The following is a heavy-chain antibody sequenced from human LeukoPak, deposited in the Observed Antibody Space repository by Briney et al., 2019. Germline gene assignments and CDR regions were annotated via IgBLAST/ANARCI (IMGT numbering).Heavy chain of an antibody. CDR3: AKSPYYYDSSGYYPGDAFDI. CDR1: GFTFSSYA. Sequence: QTGGSLRLSCAASGFTFSSYAMSWVRQAPGKGLEWVSAISGSGGSTYYADSVKGRFTISRDNSKNTLYLQMNSLRAEDTAVYYCAKSPYYYDSSGYYPGDAFDIWGQGTMVTVSS. V-gene: IGHV3-23*01. CDR2: ISGSGGST. J-gene: IGHJ3*02. D-gene: IGHD3-22*01.